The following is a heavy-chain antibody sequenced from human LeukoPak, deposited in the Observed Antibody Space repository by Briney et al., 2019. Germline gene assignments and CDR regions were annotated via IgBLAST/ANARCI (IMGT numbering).Heavy chain of an antibody. J-gene: IGHJ6*03. CDR3: ARGALRRGRNYYYYMDV. Sequence: ASVKVSCKASGCTFTSYDINWVRQATGQGLEWMGWMNPNSGNTGYAQKFQGRVTMTRNTSISTAYMELSSLRSEDTAVYYCARGALRRGRNYYYYMDVWGKGTTVTVSS. CDR1: GCTFTSYD. D-gene: IGHD3-10*01. CDR2: MNPNSGNT. V-gene: IGHV1-8*01.